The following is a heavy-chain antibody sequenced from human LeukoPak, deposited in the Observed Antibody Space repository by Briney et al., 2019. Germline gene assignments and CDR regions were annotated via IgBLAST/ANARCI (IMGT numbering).Heavy chain of an antibody. V-gene: IGHV1-69*01. CDR2: ITPLFGTA. D-gene: IGHD3-10*01. CDR1: GGTFISYA. J-gene: IGHJ4*02. CDR3: ASEGPEGYGTDY. Sequence: ASVKVSCKASGGTFISYAISWVRQRPGQGLEWMRGITPLFGTANYAQKFQGRVTITADESASTAYMELSSLRSEDTAVYYCASEGPEGYGTDYWGQGTLVTVSS.